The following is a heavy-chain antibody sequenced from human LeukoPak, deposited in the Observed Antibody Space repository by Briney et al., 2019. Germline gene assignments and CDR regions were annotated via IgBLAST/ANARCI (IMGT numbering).Heavy chain of an antibody. J-gene: IGHJ6*02. Sequence: GTSVKVSCKASGGTFSSYTISWVRQAPGQGLEWMGRIIPILGIANYAQKLQRRVTITADKSTSTAYMMLSSLRSEDTAVYYCAIDRVPQYQLLSAVRSYHGMDVWGQGTTVTVSS. V-gene: IGHV1-69*04. D-gene: IGHD2-2*01. CDR1: GGTFSSYT. CDR3: AIDRVPQYQLLSAVRSYHGMDV. CDR2: IIPILGIA.